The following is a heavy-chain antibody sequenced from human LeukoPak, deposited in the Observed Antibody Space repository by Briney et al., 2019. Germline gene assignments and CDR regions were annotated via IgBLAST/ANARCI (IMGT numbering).Heavy chain of an antibody. Sequence: SETLSLTCAVYGGSFSGYYWSWIRQPPGKGLEWIGEINHSGSTYYNPSLKSRVTMSVDTSKNQFSLKLSSVTAANTAVYYCASGSYIGSYFGAFDIWGQGTMVTVSS. V-gene: IGHV4-34*09. CDR3: ASGSYIGSYFGAFDI. CDR2: INHSGST. CDR1: GGSFSGYY. D-gene: IGHD1-26*01. J-gene: IGHJ3*02.